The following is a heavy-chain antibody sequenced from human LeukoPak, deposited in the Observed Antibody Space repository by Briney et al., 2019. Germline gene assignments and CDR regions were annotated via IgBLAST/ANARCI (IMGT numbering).Heavy chain of an antibody. CDR3: ARAPGEGWFDP. J-gene: IGHJ5*02. CDR2: IKQDGSEK. D-gene: IGHD4-17*01. Sequence: ARSLRLSCAPHGFTFSSHWMSCVRQAPRKGREWVARIKQDGSEKDVDSVKDRFTISRDNAKNSLYLQMNSLRAEDTALYYCARAPGEGWFDPWGQGTMVTVSS. CDR1: GFTFSSHW. V-gene: IGHV3-7*01.